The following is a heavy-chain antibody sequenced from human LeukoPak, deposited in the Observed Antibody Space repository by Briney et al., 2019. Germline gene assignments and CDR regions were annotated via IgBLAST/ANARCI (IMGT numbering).Heavy chain of an antibody. CDR3: ARFTYCDILTGYYKGGIDYDY. CDR1: GYTFTSYG. Sequence: ASVKVSCKASGYTFTSYGISWVRQAPGQGLEWMGWISAYNGNTNYAQKLQGRVTMTTDTSTSTAYMGLRSLRSDDTAVYYCARFTYCDILTGYYKGGIDYDYWGQGTLVTVSS. D-gene: IGHD3-9*01. CDR2: ISAYNGNT. V-gene: IGHV1-18*01. J-gene: IGHJ4*02.